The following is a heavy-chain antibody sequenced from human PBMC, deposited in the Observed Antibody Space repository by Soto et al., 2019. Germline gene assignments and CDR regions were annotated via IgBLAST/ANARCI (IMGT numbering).Heavy chain of an antibody. V-gene: IGHV4-39*01. CDR1: GGYISSSSYY. Sequence: SETLSLTCPVSGGYISSSSYYWGWIRQPPGKGLEWIGSIFYSGSTYYNPSLKSRVTISVDTSKNQFSLKLSSVTAADTAVYYCARHQTHSSSYVDPWGQGTLVTVSS. J-gene: IGHJ5*02. CDR3: ARHQTHSSSYVDP. D-gene: IGHD6-13*01. CDR2: IFYSGST.